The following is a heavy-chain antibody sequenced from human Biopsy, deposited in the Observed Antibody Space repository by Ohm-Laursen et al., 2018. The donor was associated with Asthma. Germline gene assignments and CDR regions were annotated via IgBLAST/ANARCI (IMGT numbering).Heavy chain of an antibody. CDR3: ARMITIFGVVSRGMDV. J-gene: IGHJ6*02. D-gene: IGHD3-3*01. CDR2: ISSSSSTI. CDR1: GFTSSSYS. Sequence: SLRLSCAAPGFTSSSYSMNWVRQAPGKGLEWVSYISSSSSTIYYADSVKGRFTISRDNAKNSLYLQMNSLRDEDTAVYYCARMITIFGVVSRGMDVWGQGTTVTVSS. V-gene: IGHV3-48*02.